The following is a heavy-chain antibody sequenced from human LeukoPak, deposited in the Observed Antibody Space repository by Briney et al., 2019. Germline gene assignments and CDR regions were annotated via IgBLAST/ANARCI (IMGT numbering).Heavy chain of an antibody. CDR3: ARGGDAFDI. Sequence: PGGSLRLSCAASGFTISSNYMNWVRQAPGKGLDWVSVISDGGSTYYADSVRGRFTISRDNSKNTLFLQMNSLRVEDTAVYYCARGGDAFDIWGQGTMVSVSS. V-gene: IGHV3-53*01. J-gene: IGHJ3*02. CDR2: ISDGGST. D-gene: IGHD2-15*01. CDR1: GFTISSNY.